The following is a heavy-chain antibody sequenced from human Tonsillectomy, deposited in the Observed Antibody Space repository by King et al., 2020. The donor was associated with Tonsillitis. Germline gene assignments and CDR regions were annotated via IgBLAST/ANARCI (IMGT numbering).Heavy chain of an antibody. CDR2: IESKTDGGTA. D-gene: IGHD6-19*01. Sequence: VQLVESGGGLVKPGGSLRLSCAASGFTFTNAWMNWVRQAPGKGLEWVGRIESKTDGGTADYAAPVKGRFTISRDDSKNTLYLQMNSLKTEDTAVYYCTTQGQDYSSGWLYLYYFDYWGQGTLVTVSS. CDR1: GFTFTNAW. CDR3: TTQGQDYSSGWLYLYYFDY. J-gene: IGHJ4*02. V-gene: IGHV3-15*04.